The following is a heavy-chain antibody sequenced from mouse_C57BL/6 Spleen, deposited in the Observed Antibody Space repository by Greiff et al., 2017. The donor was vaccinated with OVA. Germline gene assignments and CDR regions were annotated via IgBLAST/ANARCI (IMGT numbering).Heavy chain of an antibody. CDR1: GYAFSSSW. D-gene: IGHD2-3*01. Sequence: VQLQQSGPELVKPGASVKISCKASGYAFSSSWMNWVKQRPGKGLEWIGRIYPGDGDTNYNEKFKGEATLTADKSSSTAYMQLSSLTSEDSAVYFCARGERIYDGYFDYWGQGTTLTVSS. CDR2: IYPGDGDT. CDR3: ARGERIYDGYFDY. V-gene: IGHV1-82*01. J-gene: IGHJ2*01.